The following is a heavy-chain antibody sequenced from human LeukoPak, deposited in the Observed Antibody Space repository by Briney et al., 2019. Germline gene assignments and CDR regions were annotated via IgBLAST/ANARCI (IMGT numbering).Heavy chain of an antibody. D-gene: IGHD2-15*01. CDR3: AKDLSGLRSCPIRRCYYAMDV. V-gene: IGHV3-30*18. J-gene: IGHJ6*02. CDR2: ASYGGSNK. Sequence: GGSLRLSCAASEFTFSSYGMHWVRQAPGKGLEWVAVASYGGSNKYYADSVKGRFTISRDNSKNTLYLQMDSLRAEDTAVYYCAKDLSGLRSCPIRRCYYAMDVWGQGTTVTVSS. CDR1: EFTFSSYG.